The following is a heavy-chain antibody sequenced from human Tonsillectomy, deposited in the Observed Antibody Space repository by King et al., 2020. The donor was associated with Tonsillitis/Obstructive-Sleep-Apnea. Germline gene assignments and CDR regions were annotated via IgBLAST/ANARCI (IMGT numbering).Heavy chain of an antibody. Sequence: VQLVESGAEVRKPGASVKISCKASGYTFTNYYMNWVRQAPGQGLEWMGIIKASGGSTSYAQKFQGRVTMTRDTSTSSVYMELSSLRSEDTAVYYCARTYDYSPYYYYYGMDVWGQGTMVTVSS. J-gene: IGHJ6*02. V-gene: IGHV1-46*01. CDR1: GYTFTNYY. D-gene: IGHD4-11*01. CDR3: ARTYDYSPYYYYYGMDV. CDR2: IKASGGST.